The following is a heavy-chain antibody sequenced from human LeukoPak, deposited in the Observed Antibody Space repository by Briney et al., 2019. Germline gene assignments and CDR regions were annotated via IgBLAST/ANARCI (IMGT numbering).Heavy chain of an antibody. V-gene: IGHV4-61*02. Sequence: PSETLSLTCTVSGGSISSGSYYWSWIRQPAGKGLEWVGRIYTSGSTNYNPSLKSRVTISVDTSKNQFSLKLSSVTAADTAVYYCARERGYCSGGSCPGEWFDSWGQGTLVTVSS. J-gene: IGHJ5*01. CDR2: IYTSGST. CDR1: GGSISSGSYY. CDR3: ARERGYCSGGSCPGEWFDS. D-gene: IGHD2-15*01.